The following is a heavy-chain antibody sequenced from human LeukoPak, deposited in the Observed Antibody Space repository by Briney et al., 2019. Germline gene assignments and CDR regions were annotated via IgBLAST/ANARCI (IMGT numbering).Heavy chain of an antibody. D-gene: IGHD3-3*01. CDR2: ISGSGGST. CDR1: GFTFSSYA. CDR3: AKVPYYDFWSGYGGAYFDY. V-gene: IGHV3-23*01. Sequence: GGSLRLSCAASGFTFSSYAMSWVRQAPGKGLEWVSAISGSGGSTYYADSVKGRFTIFRDKSKNTLYLQMNSLRAEDTAVYYCAKVPYYDFWSGYGGAYFDYWGQGTLVTVSS. J-gene: IGHJ4*02.